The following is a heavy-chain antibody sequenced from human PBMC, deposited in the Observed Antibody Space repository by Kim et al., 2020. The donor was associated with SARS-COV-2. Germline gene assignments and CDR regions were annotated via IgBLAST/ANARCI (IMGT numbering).Heavy chain of an antibody. CDR2: IDWNGRDI. CDR3: VRGGCSSTSCLDY. D-gene: IGHD2-2*01. Sequence: GGSLRLSCAVSGFTFRDFWMHWVRQVPGKGLVWVSHIDWNGRDINYADSMKGRFTVTRDNTKNTLYLQMNSLRVEDSAVYYCVRGGCSSTSCLDYWGQGT. V-gene: IGHV3-74*01. CDR1: GFTFRDFW. J-gene: IGHJ4*02.